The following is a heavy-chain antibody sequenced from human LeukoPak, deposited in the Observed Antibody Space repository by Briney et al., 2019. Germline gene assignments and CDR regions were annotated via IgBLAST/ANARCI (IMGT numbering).Heavy chain of an antibody. CDR2: ISGSGVTT. Sequence: GGSLRLSCAASGFTFSNYAMSWVRQAPGKGLEWVSAISGSGVTTYYADSVKGRFTISRDNSKNTVYLQMNSLRAEDTAVYYCAKRLGIAVAGTSDYWGQGTLVTVSS. CDR1: GFTFSNYA. J-gene: IGHJ4*02. D-gene: IGHD6-19*01. V-gene: IGHV3-23*01. CDR3: AKRLGIAVAGTSDY.